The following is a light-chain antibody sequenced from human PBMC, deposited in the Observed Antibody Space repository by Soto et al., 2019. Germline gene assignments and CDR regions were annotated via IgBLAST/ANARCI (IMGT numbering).Light chain of an antibody. J-gene: IGKJ1*01. CDR3: QHYGTSTRT. Sequence: VLTQSPGTLSLSPGDRATLSCRATQSISSGYLAWYQQKPGQAPRLLIYGASTRATGIPDRFSGSGSAEDFTLTITRLEPEDFAVYYCQHYGTSTRTFGQGTKVEIK. CDR1: QSISSGY. CDR2: GAS. V-gene: IGKV3-20*01.